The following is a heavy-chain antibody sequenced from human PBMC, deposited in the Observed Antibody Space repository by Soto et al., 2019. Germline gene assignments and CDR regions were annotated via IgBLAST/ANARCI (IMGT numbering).Heavy chain of an antibody. CDR1: GYTFTSYG. Sequence: QVQLVQSGPDLKRPGASMKVSCKASGYTFTSYGISWVRQAPGQGLEWMAWISPLKGRTQYSQKAQGRVTLGTDTSSNTAYIEMTTLRVDDTAVYYCAMDYGDRPEYFKHWGQGTLVTVS. D-gene: IGHD4-17*01. V-gene: IGHV1-18*04. CDR3: AMDYGDRPEYFKH. CDR2: ISPLKGRT. J-gene: IGHJ1*01.